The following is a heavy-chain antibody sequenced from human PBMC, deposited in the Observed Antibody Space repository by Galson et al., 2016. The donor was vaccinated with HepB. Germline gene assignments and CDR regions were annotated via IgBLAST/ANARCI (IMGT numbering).Heavy chain of an antibody. CDR2: ISSSGKTI. D-gene: IGHD2-15*01. CDR1: GFTFSDYY. J-gene: IGHJ4*02. V-gene: IGHV3-11*01. CDR3: ARSGGEGVNY. Sequence: SLRLSCAASGFTFSDYYMSWIRQAPGKGLEWVSYISSSGKTIYYADSVKGRFTVSRDNTKNSLYLQMDSLRAEGTAVYYCARSGGEGVNYWGQGTPVTVSS.